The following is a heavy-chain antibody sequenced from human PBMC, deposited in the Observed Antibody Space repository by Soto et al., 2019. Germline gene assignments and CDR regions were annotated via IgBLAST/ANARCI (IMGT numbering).Heavy chain of an antibody. CDR3: AKGNWNEYYFDY. Sequence: GGSLRLSCAAPGFTFSSYGMHWVRQAPGKGLEWVAVISYDGSNKYYADSVKGRFTISRDNSKNTLYLQMNSLRAEDTAVYYCAKGNWNEYYFDYWGQGTLVTVSS. V-gene: IGHV3-30*18. J-gene: IGHJ4*02. CDR2: ISYDGSNK. CDR1: GFTFSSYG. D-gene: IGHD1-1*01.